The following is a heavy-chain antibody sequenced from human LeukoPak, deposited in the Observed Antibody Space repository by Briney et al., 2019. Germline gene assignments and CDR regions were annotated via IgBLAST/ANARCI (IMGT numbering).Heavy chain of an antibody. J-gene: IGHJ5*02. Sequence: SETLSLTWAVYGGSFSGYYWSWIRQPPGKGLEWIGEINHSGSTNYNPSLKSRVTISVDTSKNQFSLKLSSVTAADTAVYYCARHGPRSSTVYSKGWWFDPWGQGTLVTVSS. CDR2: INHSGST. CDR3: ARHGPRSSTVYSKGWWFDP. CDR1: GGSFSGYY. D-gene: IGHD4-11*01. V-gene: IGHV4-34*01.